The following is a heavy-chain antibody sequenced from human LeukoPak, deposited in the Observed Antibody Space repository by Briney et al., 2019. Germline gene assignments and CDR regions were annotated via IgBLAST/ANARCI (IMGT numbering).Heavy chain of an antibody. CDR3: ARGRVVVVAATNPRYFDY. Sequence: PSETLSLTCAVYGGSFSGYYWSWIRQPPGKGLEWIGEINHSGSTNYNPSLKSRVTISVDTSKNQFSLKLSSVTAADTAVYHCARGRVVVVAATNPRYFDYWGQGTLVTVSS. V-gene: IGHV4-34*01. CDR1: GGSFSGYY. CDR2: INHSGST. J-gene: IGHJ4*02. D-gene: IGHD2-15*01.